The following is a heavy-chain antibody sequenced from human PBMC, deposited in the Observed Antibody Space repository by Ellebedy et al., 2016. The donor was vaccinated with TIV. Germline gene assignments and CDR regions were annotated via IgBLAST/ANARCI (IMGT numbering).Heavy chain of an antibody. Sequence: SETLSLTCTVSGGSISSSTYYWGWIRQPPGKGLEWIGSFYYSGSTYYNPSLKSRVTISVDTSKNQFSLKLTSVTAADTAVYYCASRESTVTTGASMGFDPWGQGTLVTVSS. J-gene: IGHJ5*02. V-gene: IGHV4-39*01. CDR3: ASRESTVTTGASMGFDP. D-gene: IGHD4-17*01. CDR1: GGSISSSTYY. CDR2: FYYSGST.